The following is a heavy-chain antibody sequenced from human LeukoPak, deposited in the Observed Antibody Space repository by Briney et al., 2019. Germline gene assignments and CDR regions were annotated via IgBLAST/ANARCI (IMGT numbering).Heavy chain of an antibody. J-gene: IGHJ6*01. CDR1: GFTVSVYS. CDR3: AVPPLSGTGSSRPLAGVDV. V-gene: IGHV3-48*04. D-gene: IGHD1-26*01. CDR2: IGRSGDITT. Sequence: GGSLRLSCAASGFTVSVYSLNWVRQAPGKGLEWVAYIGRSGDITTRYADSVRGRFTISRDNAEDLLFLQMNSLRVEDTAVYYCAVPPLSGTGSSRPLAGVDVWGQGTTITVSS.